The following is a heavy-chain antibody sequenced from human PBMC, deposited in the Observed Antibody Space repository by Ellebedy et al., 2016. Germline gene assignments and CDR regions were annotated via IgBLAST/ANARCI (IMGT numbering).Heavy chain of an antibody. CDR3: ARAFGEGFSTELDF. V-gene: IGHV3-7*01. D-gene: IGHD3-16*01. J-gene: IGHJ4*02. Sequence: GESLKISCATSGFTFSSYWLSWVRQSPGKGLEWVANIKQDGSEKYYVDSVKGRFTISRDNAEKSLFLQMNSLRADDTGVYYCARAFGEGFSTELDFWGQGILVTVSS. CDR2: IKQDGSEK. CDR1: GFTFSSYW.